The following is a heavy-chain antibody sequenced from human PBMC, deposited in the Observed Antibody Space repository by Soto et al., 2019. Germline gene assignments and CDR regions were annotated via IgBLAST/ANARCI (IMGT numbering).Heavy chain of an antibody. V-gene: IGHV4-4*07. CDR3: ARIWFGNPPGYLDY. CDR1: GGSIRNYY. Sequence: PSETLSLTCSVSGGSIRNYYWNWIRQPAGQGLEWIGRIYTSGNSDYNPSLKSRVTMSADTSKNQLSLRLSSVTAADSAVYYCARIWFGNPPGYLDYWGPGIRVPV. J-gene: IGHJ4*02. D-gene: IGHD3-10*01. CDR2: IYTSGNS.